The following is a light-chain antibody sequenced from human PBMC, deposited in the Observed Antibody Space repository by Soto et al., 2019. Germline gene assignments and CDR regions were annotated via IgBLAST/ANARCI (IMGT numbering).Light chain of an antibody. Sequence: QSALTQPASVSGSPGQSITISCTGTSSDVGSYNLVSWYQQHPGKAPKVMIYEGSKRPSGVSNRFSGSKSGNTASLTISGLQAEGEADYYCCSYAGPSTSLYVFGTGTKLTVL. J-gene: IGLJ1*01. V-gene: IGLV2-23*01. CDR3: CSYAGPSTSLYV. CDR1: SSDVGSYNL. CDR2: EGS.